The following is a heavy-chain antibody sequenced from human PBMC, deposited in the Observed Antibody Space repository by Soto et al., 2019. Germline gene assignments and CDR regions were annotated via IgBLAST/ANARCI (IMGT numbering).Heavy chain of an antibody. J-gene: IGHJ4*02. CDR1: GFTFSDFA. CDR3: AGGRGFGSGWNDYLDY. CDR2: ISYDATRQ. Sequence: QVQLVESGGGVVQPGRSLRLSCAASGFTFSDFAMHWVRQAPGKGLEWVAVISYDATRQHYAHAVEGRFTISRDLNTRYLQLNSLGPDDTAVYYCAGGRGFGSGWNDYLDYWGQGTLVTVSS. D-gene: IGHD6-19*01. V-gene: IGHV3-30*04.